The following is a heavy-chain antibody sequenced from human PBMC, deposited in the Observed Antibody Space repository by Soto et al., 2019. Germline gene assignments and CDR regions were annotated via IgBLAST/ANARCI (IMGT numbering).Heavy chain of an antibody. CDR3: ARAPETPSILGVALPYFFDY. J-gene: IGHJ4*02. V-gene: IGHV4-31*03. CDR2: IFYSGSF. Sequence: QVQLQESGPGLVKPSQTLSLTCTVSGGSISSGTSYWSWIRQRPGKGLEWIGYIFYSGSFYYTPSPRGRVMLLADTSKTQFTLRLSSVTAADTAVYYCARAPETPSILGVALPYFFDYWGQGALVTVSS. CDR1: GGSISSGTSY. D-gene: IGHD3-3*01.